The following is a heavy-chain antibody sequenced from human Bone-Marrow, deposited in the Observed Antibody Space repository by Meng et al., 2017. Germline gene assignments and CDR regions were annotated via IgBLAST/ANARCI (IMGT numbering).Heavy chain of an antibody. V-gene: IGHV5-51*01. Sequence: GGSLRLSCKGSGYSFTSYWIGWVRQMPGKGLEWMGIIYPGDSDTRYSPSFQGQVTISADKSISTAYLQWSSLKASDTAMYYCARDLGVSPWREDYFDYWGQGTLVTVSS. J-gene: IGHJ4*02. CDR1: GYSFTSYW. CDR3: ARDLGVSPWREDYFDY. D-gene: IGHD3-10*01. CDR2: IYPGDSDT.